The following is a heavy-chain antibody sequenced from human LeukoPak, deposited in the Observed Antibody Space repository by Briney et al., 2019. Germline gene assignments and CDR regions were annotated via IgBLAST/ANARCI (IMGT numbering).Heavy chain of an antibody. J-gene: IGHJ4*02. CDR2: IDPSDSYT. Sequence: AEALKISCKGSGYSFTNYWITWVRQMPGKGLEWMGRIDPSDSYTNYSPSFQGHVTISTHKSTSTAYLQWSSLKASDTAMYYCARQRYSYYNVYWGQGTLVTVSS. D-gene: IGHD5-18*01. CDR3: ARQRYSYYNVY. CDR1: GYSFTNYW. V-gene: IGHV5-10-1*01.